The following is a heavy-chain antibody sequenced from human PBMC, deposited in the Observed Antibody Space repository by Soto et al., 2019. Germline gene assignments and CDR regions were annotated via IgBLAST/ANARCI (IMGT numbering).Heavy chain of an antibody. J-gene: IGHJ6*02. D-gene: IGHD6-19*01. V-gene: IGHV4-4*02. CDR1: GGSISSSNW. CDR3: ARDMSSGWYYYYGMDV. Sequence: PSETLSLTCAVSGGSISSSNWWSWVRQPPGKGLEWIGEIYHSGSTNYNPSLKSRVTISVDKSKNQFSLKLSSVTAADTAVYYCARDMSSGWYYYYGMDVWGQGTTVTVSS. CDR2: IYHSGST.